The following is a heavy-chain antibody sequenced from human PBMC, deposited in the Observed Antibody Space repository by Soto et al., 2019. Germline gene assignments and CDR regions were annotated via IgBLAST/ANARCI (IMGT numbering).Heavy chain of an antibody. Sequence: LGDSLKTSSKASGYSFTRYWNGWVRRMPGKGLVWMCLIYPDDPDNRYSPSFQGQVTISADSAIITAYLQCNSLKASDTAIYFCARQDIVTNPLRGVYYDIWGQGALVNVSS. CDR2: IYPDDPDN. V-gene: IGHV5-51*01. CDR1: GYSFTRYW. CDR3: ARQDIVTNPLRGVYYDI. J-gene: IGHJ4*02. D-gene: IGHD2-15*01.